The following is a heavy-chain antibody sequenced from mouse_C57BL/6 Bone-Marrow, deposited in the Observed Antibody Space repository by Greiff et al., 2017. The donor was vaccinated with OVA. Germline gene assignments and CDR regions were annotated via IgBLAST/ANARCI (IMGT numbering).Heavy chain of an antibody. D-gene: IGHD1-1*01. Sequence: EVMLVESGPGLAKPSQTLSLTCSVTGYSITSDYWNWIRQFPGNKLEYMGYISYSGSTNYNPSLISRISITRDTSKNQYYLQCNSVTTEDTATYCGARSYYGTLDYWGQGTTLTVSS. CDR1: GYSITSDY. CDR3: ARSYYGTLDY. J-gene: IGHJ2*01. V-gene: IGHV3-8*01. CDR2: ISYSGST.